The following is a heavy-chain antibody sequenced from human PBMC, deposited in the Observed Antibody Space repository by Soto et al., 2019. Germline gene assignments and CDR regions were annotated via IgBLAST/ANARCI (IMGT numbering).Heavy chain of an antibody. CDR2: ISSSGSTI. CDR1: GFTFSDYY. V-gene: IGHV3-11*01. Sequence: GGSLRLSCAASGFTFSDYYMSWIRQAPGKGLEWVSYISSSGSTIYYADSVKGRFTISRDNAKNSLYLQMNRLRAEDTAVYYCARDIYYGSGSYYIRTYGMDVWGQGTTVPVYS. D-gene: IGHD3-10*01. CDR3: ARDIYYGSGSYYIRTYGMDV. J-gene: IGHJ6*02.